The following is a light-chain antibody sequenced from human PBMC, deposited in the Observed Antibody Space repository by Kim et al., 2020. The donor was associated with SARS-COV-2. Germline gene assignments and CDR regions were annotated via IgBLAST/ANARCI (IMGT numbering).Light chain of an antibody. CDR2: KAS. V-gene: IGKV1-5*03. Sequence: DIQMTQSPSTLSASVGDRVTITCRASQSVSSWLAWYQQKPGKAPKLLIYKASTLEGGVPSRFSGRGSGTEFTLTINSLQPDDFAPYSCQQYDSHPYTFGQGTKLEI. J-gene: IGKJ2*01. CDR1: QSVSSW. CDR3: QQYDSHPYT.